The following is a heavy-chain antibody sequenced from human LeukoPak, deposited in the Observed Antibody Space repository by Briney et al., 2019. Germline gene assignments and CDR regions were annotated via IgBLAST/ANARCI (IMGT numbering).Heavy chain of an antibody. CDR2: IIPIFGTA. D-gene: IGHD6-13*01. CDR3: ARGIAAAGTFEP. CDR1: AGTFSSYA. J-gene: IGHJ5*02. Sequence: SVKVSCKASAGTFSSYAISWVRQAPGQGLEWMGGIIPIFGTANYAQKFQGRVTITADKSTSTAYMELSSLRSEDTAVYYCARGIAAAGTFEPWGQGTLVTVSS. V-gene: IGHV1-69*06.